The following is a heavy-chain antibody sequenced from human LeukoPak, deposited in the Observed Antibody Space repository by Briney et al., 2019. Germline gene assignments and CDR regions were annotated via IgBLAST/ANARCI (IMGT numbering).Heavy chain of an antibody. CDR1: GFSFSTHW. V-gene: IGHV3-7*03. Sequence: GGSLRLSCVASGFSFSTHWMHWVRQAPGKVLEWVATINLGGTNKYYVDAVKGRFSISRDDATSSLHLQMNSLRVEDTAVYYCAGIDADWGQGTLVTVSS. CDR3: AGIDAD. J-gene: IGHJ4*02. CDR2: INLGGTNK. D-gene: IGHD3-9*01.